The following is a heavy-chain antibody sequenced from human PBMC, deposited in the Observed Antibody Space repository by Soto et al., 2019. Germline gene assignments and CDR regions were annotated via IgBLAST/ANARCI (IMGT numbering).Heavy chain of an antibody. J-gene: IGHJ5*02. CDR2: IYTSGST. V-gene: IGHV4-4*07. CDR1: GGSISSYY. CDR3: ARDQSPNWFDP. Sequence: PAETLSLTCTVSGGSISSYYWIWVRQPAGKGLEWIVRIYTSGSTNYNPSLKSRVTMSVDTSKNQFSLKLSSVTAADTAVYYCARDQSPNWFDPWGQGTLVTVPS.